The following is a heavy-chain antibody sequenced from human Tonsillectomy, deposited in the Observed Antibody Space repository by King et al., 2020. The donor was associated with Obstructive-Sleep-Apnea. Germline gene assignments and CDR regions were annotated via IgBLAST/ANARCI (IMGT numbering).Heavy chain of an antibody. CDR2: IYWDDDK. CDR3: AHRLTGMRATV. D-gene: IGHD1-26*01. CDR1: GFSLSASEVG. Sequence: TLKESGPTLVKPTQTLTLTCTFSGFSLSASEVGVGWIRQPPGKALEWLALIYWDDDKRYSPSLKSRLTITKDTSKNQVVLTITNMDPVDTATYYCAHRLTGMRATVWGQGTLVTVSS. V-gene: IGHV2-5*02. J-gene: IGHJ4*02.